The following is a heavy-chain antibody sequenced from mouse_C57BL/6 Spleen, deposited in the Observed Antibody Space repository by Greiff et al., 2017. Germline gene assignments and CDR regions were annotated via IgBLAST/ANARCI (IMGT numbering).Heavy chain of an antibody. CDR3: ARREVYYGNLAWCAY. CDR1: GYTFTDYY. V-gene: IGHV1-26*01. CDR2: INPNNGGT. D-gene: IGHD2-1*01. Sequence: EVQLQQSGPELVKPGASVKISCKASGYTFTDYYMNWVKQSHGKSLEWIGDINPNNGGTSYNQKFKGKATLTVDKSSSTAYMELRSLTSEDSAVYYCARREVYYGNLAWCAYWGQGTLVTVSA. J-gene: IGHJ3*01.